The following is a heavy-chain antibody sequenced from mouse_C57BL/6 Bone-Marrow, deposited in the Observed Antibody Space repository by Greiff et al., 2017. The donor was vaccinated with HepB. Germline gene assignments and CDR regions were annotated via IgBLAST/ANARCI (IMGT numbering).Heavy chain of an antibody. D-gene: IGHD2-4*01. J-gene: IGHJ1*03. CDR3: ARSGGLRPCWYIDV. V-gene: IGHV1-82*01. CDR2: IYPGDGDT. CDR1: GYAFSSYW. Sequence: VQLVESGPELVKPGASVKISCKASGYAFSSYWMNWVKQRPGKGLEWIGRIYPGDGDTNYNGKFKGKATLTADKSSSTAYMQLSSLTSEDSAVYCCARSGGLRPCWYIDVWGTGTTVTVSS.